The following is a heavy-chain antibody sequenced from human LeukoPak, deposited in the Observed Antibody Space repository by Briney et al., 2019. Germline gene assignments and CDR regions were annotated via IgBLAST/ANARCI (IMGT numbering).Heavy chain of an antibody. V-gene: IGHV4-39*02. CDR1: GGSISSYY. CDR3: ARDSDSWANNWFDP. D-gene: IGHD6-13*01. CDR2: IYYSGST. Sequence: SETLSLTCTVSGGSISSYYWGWIRQPPGKGLEWIGSIYYSGSTYYNPSLKSRVTISVDTSKNQFSLKLSSVTAADTAVYYCARDSDSWANNWFDPWGQGTLVTVSS. J-gene: IGHJ5*02.